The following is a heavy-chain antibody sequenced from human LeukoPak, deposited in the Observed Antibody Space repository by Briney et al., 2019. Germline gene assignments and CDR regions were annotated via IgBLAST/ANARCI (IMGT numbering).Heavy chain of an antibody. D-gene: IGHD6-13*01. CDR1: GGSISSGGYY. CDR2: IYYSGST. J-gene: IGHJ4*02. Sequence: SDTLSLTCTVSGGSISSGGYYWSWIRQHPGKGLEWIGYIYYSGSTYYNPSLKSRVTISVDTSKNQFSLKLSSVTAADTAVYYCARVPREQQYSDYWGQGTLVTVSS. V-gene: IGHV4-31*03. CDR3: ARVPREQQYSDY.